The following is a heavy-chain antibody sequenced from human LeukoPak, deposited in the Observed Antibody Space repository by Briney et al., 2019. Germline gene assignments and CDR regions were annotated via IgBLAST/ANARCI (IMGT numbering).Heavy chain of an antibody. CDR1: GFTFSSYA. V-gene: IGHV3-64*01. CDR2: ISSNGGST. CDR3: ARGSLRGPTWYSSSCRFDY. Sequence: GGALRLSCAASGFTFSSYAMHWVRQAPGKGLEYVSAISSNGGSTYYANSVKGRFTISRDNSKNTLYLHMGSLRAEDMAVYYCARGSLRGPTWYSSSCRFDYWGQGTLVTVSS. D-gene: IGHD6-13*01. J-gene: IGHJ4*02.